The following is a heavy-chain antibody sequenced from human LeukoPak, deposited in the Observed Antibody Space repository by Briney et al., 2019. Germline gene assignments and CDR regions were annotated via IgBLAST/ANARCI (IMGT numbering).Heavy chain of an antibody. V-gene: IGHV4-4*07. Sequence: ETLSLTCTVSGGSISSYYWSWIRQPAGKGLEWIGRIYTSGSTNYNPSLKSRVTMSVDTSKNQFSLKLSSVTAADTAVYYCARAYYYDSSGYFFGWFDPWGQGTLVTVSS. CDR2: IYTSGST. J-gene: IGHJ5*02. D-gene: IGHD3-22*01. CDR1: GGSISSYY. CDR3: ARAYYYDSSGYFFGWFDP.